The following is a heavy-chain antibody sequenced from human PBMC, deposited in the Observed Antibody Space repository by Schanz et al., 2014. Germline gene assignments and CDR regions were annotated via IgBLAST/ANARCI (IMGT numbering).Heavy chain of an antibody. V-gene: IGHV4-39*07. Sequence: QLQLQESGPGLVKPSETLSLTCTVSGDSISSESFYWGWIRQPPGKGLEWIGSRPYSGGTYYNPSLKSRVTMSVDTSKNQFSLKLSSVTAADTAVYYCAREWSSFDYWGQGTLVTVSS. D-gene: IGHD2-8*01. J-gene: IGHJ4*02. CDR3: AREWSSFDY. CDR1: GDSISSESFY. CDR2: RPYSGGT.